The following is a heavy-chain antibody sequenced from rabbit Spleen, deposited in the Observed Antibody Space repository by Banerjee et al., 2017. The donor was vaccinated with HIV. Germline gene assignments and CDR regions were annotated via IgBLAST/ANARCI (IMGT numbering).Heavy chain of an antibody. CDR1: GFSFSSNW. D-gene: IGHD8-1*01. CDR2: IDAGSSTFT. CDR3: ARDSGSSFSSYGLDL. Sequence: EESGGGLVKPGGTLTLTCTVSGFSFSSNWICWVRQAPGKGLEWIACIDAGSSTFTYYATWAKGRFTISKTSSTTVTLQMTRLTAADTATYFCARDSGSSFSSYGLDLWGPGTLVTVS. V-gene: IGHV1S45*01. J-gene: IGHJ6*01.